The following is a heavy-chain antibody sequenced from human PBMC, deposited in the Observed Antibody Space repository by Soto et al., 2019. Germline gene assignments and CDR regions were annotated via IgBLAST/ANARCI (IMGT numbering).Heavy chain of an antibody. V-gene: IGHV5-51*01. J-gene: IGHJ5*02. D-gene: IGHD3-22*01. Sequence: GESLKISCKGSGYSFTSYWIGWVRQMPGKGLEWMGIIYPGDSDTRYSPSFLGQVTISADKSISTAYLQWSSLKASDTAMYYCARTPITYGDYYDSSGYLPTSWGQGTLVTVSS. CDR1: GYSFTSYW. CDR2: IYPGDSDT. CDR3: ARTPITYGDYYDSSGYLPTS.